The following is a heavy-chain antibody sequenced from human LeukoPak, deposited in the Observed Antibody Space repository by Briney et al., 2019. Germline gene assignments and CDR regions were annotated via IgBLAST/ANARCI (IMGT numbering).Heavy chain of an antibody. D-gene: IGHD6-19*01. CDR2: IYSGGST. V-gene: IGHV3-53*01. Sequence: PGGSLRLSCAASGFTVSSNYMNWVRQAPGKGLEWVSVIYSGGSTFYADSVKGRFTISRDNSKNTLYLQMNSLRAEDTAIYYCVDLGSGWAMYWGQGTLVTVSS. CDR3: VDLGSGWAMY. CDR1: GFTVSSNY. J-gene: IGHJ4*02.